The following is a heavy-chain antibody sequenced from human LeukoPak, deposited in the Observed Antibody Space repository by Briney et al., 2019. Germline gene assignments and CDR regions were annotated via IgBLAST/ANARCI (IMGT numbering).Heavy chain of an antibody. CDR2: IKQDGSEK. Sequence: PGGSLRLSCAASGFTFSSYWMSWVRQAPGKGLEWVANIKQDGSEKYYVDSVKGRFTISRDNAKNSLYLQMNSLRAEDTAVYYCARELWVGATFYYYYYGMDVWGQGTTLTVSS. J-gene: IGHJ6*02. D-gene: IGHD1-26*01. CDR3: ARELWVGATFYYYYYGMDV. V-gene: IGHV3-7*01. CDR1: GFTFSSYW.